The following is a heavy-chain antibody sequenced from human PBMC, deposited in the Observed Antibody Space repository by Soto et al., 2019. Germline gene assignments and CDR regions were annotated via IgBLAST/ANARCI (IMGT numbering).Heavy chain of an antibody. CDR1: GFTFSSYS. J-gene: IGHJ4*02. V-gene: IGHV3-48*01. D-gene: IGHD2-2*01. Sequence: EVQLVESGGGLVQPGGSLRLSCAASGFTFSSYSMNWVLQAPGKGLEWVSYISSSSRTIYYADSVKGRFTIARDNDKNSLYLQMNSLRAEDTAVYYCAREGLGYCSSTSCYDGYFDYWGQGTLVTVSS. CDR2: ISSSSRTI. CDR3: AREGLGYCSSTSCYDGYFDY.